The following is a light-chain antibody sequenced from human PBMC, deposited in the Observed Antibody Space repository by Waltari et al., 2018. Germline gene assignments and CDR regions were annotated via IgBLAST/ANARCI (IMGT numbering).Light chain of an antibody. CDR1: NIGYKS. CDR2: DDG. J-gene: IGLJ2*01. V-gene: IGLV3-21*02. CDR3: QVWDNSGGPHVV. Sequence: SYVLTQPPSVSAAPGQTAKITCGGTNIGYKSVHRYQEKTGQAPVLVVFDDGDRPSGMPERFSGSKSGNTATLTISRVGAEDEADYYCQVWDNSGGPHVVFGGGTKLTVL.